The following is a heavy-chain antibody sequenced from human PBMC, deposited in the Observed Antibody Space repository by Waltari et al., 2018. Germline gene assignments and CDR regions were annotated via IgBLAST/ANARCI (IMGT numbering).Heavy chain of an antibody. CDR2: IYYSGGT. Sequence: QLQESGPGLVKPSESLSLTCTVSNGSLKNYYWSCIRQPPGGGLEWIGNIYYSGGTDYNPSLESRVSMSVDTSKNQFYLNLNSVSAADTAIYYCTRPVGPGAFDIWGQGTVVTVSS. CDR1: NGSLKNYY. J-gene: IGHJ3*02. CDR3: TRPVGPGAFDI. D-gene: IGHD1-26*01. V-gene: IGHV4-59*01.